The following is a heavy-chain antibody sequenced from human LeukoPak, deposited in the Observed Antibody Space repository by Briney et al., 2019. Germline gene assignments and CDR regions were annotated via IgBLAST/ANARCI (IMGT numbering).Heavy chain of an antibody. CDR2: IYYSGST. Sequence: PSETLSLTCTVSGGSISSSSYYWGWIRQPPGKELEWIGSIYYSGSTYYNPSLKSRVTISVDTSKNQFSLKLSSVTAADTAVYYCARHEESAAAAMYYYYYMDVWGKGTTVTVSS. CDR3: ARHEESAAAAMYYYYYMDV. CDR1: GGSISSSSYY. D-gene: IGHD6-13*01. V-gene: IGHV4-39*01. J-gene: IGHJ6*03.